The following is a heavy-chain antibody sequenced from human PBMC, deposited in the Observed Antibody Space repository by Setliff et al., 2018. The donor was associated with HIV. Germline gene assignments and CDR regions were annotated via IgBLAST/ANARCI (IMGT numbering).Heavy chain of an antibody. CDR1: GYTFTRYG. V-gene: IGHV1-18*01. D-gene: IGHD6-6*01. Sequence: GASVKVSCKASGYTFTRYGISWVRQASGQGLEWMGWISAYNGNTNYAEKLQGRVTITTDTSTSTGYMELRSLRSDDTAVYYCARGQYSSSSGAFDYWGQGTLVTVSS. CDR2: ISAYNGNT. CDR3: ARGQYSSSSGAFDY. J-gene: IGHJ4*02.